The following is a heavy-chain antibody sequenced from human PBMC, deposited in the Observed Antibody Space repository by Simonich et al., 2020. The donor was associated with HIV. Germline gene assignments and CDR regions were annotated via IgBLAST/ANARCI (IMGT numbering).Heavy chain of an antibody. CDR3: ATDFAPDETNSYVDMSAFDM. CDR1: GYSFTELS. J-gene: IGHJ3*02. Sequence: QVQLVQSGAEVKKPGASVKVSCKVSGYSFTELSMHWVRQAPGKGLEWMGGFHPEDGEANDTQKFQGRVTMTEDTSTDTAYMELSSLRSDDTAVYYCATDFAPDETNSYVDMSAFDMWGQGTVVTVSS. D-gene: IGHD3-16*01. CDR2: FHPEDGEA. V-gene: IGHV1-24*01.